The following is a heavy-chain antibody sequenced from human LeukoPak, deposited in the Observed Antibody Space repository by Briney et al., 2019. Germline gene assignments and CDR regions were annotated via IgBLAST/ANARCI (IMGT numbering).Heavy chain of an antibody. J-gene: IGHJ3*02. CDR3: ASFEPYGSGSGSSQNAFDI. Sequence: GGSLRLSCAASGFTFSSYSMNWVRQAPGKGLEWVSSISSSSSYIYYADSVKGRFTISRDNAKNSLYLQMNSLRAEDTAVYYCASFEPYGSGSGSSQNAFDIWGQGTMVTVSS. CDR2: ISSSSSYI. D-gene: IGHD3-10*01. CDR1: GFTFSSYS. V-gene: IGHV3-21*01.